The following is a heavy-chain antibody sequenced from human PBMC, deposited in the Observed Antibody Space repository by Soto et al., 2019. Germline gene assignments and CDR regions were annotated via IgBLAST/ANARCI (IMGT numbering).Heavy chain of an antibody. V-gene: IGHV1-46*03. D-gene: IGHD5-12*01. Sequence: QVQLVQSGAEVKKPGASVKVSCKASGYTFTNYYIHWVRQAPGQGLEWMGFIDPSGGSTAYAQKFQDRVTRTMDTSTSPVYLELSSLKYEDTAVYYCARYIVATIGGGGYWGQGTLVTVSS. CDR2: IDPSGGST. J-gene: IGHJ4*02. CDR1: GYTFTNYY. CDR3: ARYIVATIGGGGY.